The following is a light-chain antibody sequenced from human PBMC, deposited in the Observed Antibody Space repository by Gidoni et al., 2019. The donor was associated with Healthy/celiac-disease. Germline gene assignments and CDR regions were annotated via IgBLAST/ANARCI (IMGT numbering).Light chain of an antibody. CDR3: CSYAGSYMV. Sequence: QSALTQPRPVSVSPGQSVTISCTGTSSDVGGYNYVSWYQQHPGKAPKLMIYDVSKRPSGVPDRFSGSKSGNTASLTISGLQAEDEADYYCCSYAGSYMVFGTGTKVTVL. CDR1: SSDVGGYNY. CDR2: DVS. J-gene: IGLJ1*01. V-gene: IGLV2-11*01.